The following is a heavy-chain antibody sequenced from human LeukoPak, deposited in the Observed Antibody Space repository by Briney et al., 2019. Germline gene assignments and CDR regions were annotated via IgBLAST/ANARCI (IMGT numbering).Heavy chain of an antibody. J-gene: IGHJ6*03. CDR1: GYTFTSYD. D-gene: IGHD3-10*01. CDR3: ARAWFGAGGYYYYMDV. CDR2: MSPNSGNT. V-gene: IGHV1-8*01. Sequence: GASVKVSCKASGYTFTSYDINWVRQATGQGLEWMGWMSPNSGNTGYAQKFQGRVTMTRNTSISTAYMELSSLRSEDTAVYYCARAWFGAGGYYYYMDVWGKGTTVTVSS.